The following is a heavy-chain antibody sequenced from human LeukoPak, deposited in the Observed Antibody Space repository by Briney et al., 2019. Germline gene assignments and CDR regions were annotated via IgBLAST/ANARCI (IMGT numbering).Heavy chain of an antibody. V-gene: IGHV4-39*01. J-gene: IGHJ4*02. CDR2: IYYSGST. Sequence: PSETLSLTCTVSGGSISSSSYYWGWIRQPPGKGLEWIGNIYYSGSTYYNPSLKSRVTISVDTSKNQFSLKLSSVTAADTAVYYCASHMAAIYYFDYWGQGTLVTVSS. CDR3: ASHMAAIYYFDY. CDR1: GGSISSSSYY. D-gene: IGHD5-18*01.